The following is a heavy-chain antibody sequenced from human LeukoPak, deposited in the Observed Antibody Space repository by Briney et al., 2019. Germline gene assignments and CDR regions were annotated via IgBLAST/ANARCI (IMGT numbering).Heavy chain of an antibody. V-gene: IGHV3-66*01. CDR1: GFTVSNYY. D-gene: IGHD2-2*01. Sequence: GGSLRLSCAASGFTVSNYYMNWVRQAPGKGLEWVSVIYSGGTTYYADSVKGRFTIFRDNSKNTLYLQMNSLRAEDTAVYYCARDLTAEDPSYWGQGTLVTVSS. CDR2: IYSGGTT. CDR3: ARDLTAEDPSY. J-gene: IGHJ1*01.